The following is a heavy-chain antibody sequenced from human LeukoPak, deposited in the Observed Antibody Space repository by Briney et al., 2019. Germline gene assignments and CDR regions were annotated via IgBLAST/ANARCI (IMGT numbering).Heavy chain of an antibody. CDR3: AKAGPSSGSYYGMDV. Sequence: GGSLRLSCAASGFTFSSHSMNWVRQAPGKGLEWVSCISSSSSTIYYADSVKGRFTISRDNAKNSLYLQMNSLRAEDTAVYYCAKAGPSSGSYYGMDVWGQGTTVTVSS. J-gene: IGHJ6*02. CDR2: ISSSSSTI. V-gene: IGHV3-48*01. CDR1: GFTFSSHS. D-gene: IGHD1-26*01.